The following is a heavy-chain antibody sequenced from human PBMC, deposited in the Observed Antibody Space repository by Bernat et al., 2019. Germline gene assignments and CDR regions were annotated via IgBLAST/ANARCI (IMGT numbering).Heavy chain of an antibody. Sequence: EVQLVESGGGLVKPGGSLRLSCVASGFTFSSYSMNWVRQAPGKGLEWVSSISSSSSYIYYADSVKGRFTISRDNAKNSLYLQMNSLRAEDTAVYYCARDLPQDIVVVPAAIGYWGQGTLVTVSS. J-gene: IGHJ4*02. CDR3: ARDLPQDIVVVPAAIGY. CDR2: ISSSSSYI. D-gene: IGHD2-2*01. CDR1: GFTFSSYS. V-gene: IGHV3-21*01.